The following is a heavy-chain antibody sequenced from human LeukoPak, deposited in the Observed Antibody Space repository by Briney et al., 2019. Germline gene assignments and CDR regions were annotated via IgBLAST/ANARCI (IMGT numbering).Heavy chain of an antibody. CDR3: ARDAPIATADEESYGMDV. V-gene: IGHV3-30*04. CDR1: GFTFSSSA. Sequence: PGGSLRLSCAASGFTFSSSAMSWVRQAPGKGPEWVAVISYDGNNKYYPDSVKGRFTISRDNSKNTLYLQMNSLRAEDTAVYYCARDAPIATADEESYGMDVWGQGTTVTVSS. D-gene: IGHD6-13*01. J-gene: IGHJ6*02. CDR2: ISYDGNNK.